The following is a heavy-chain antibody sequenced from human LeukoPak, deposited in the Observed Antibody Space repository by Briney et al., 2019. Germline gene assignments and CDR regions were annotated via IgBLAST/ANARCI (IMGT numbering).Heavy chain of an antibody. J-gene: IGHJ4*02. D-gene: IGHD2-8*02. CDR2: IYPGDSDT. CDR3: ARQGTGYSFDY. Sequence: GESLEISCQVSGYSFTDYWIVWVRQMPGKGLEWMGIIYPGDSDTKYSPSFQGQVTFSADKSINIVYLQWSSLKASDTAMYYCARQGTGYSFDYWGQGTLVTVSS. CDR1: GYSFTDYW. V-gene: IGHV5-51*01.